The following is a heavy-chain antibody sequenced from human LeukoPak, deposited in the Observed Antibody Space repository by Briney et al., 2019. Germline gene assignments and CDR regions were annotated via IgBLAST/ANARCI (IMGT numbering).Heavy chain of an antibody. CDR3: ASGGYDFWSGWNRYNRFDP. D-gene: IGHD3-3*01. CDR2: IIPIFGTA. V-gene: IGHV1-69*13. J-gene: IGHJ5*02. Sequence: ASVKVSCKASGGTFSSYAISWVRQAPGQGHEWMGGIIPIFGTANYAQKFQGRVTITADESTSTAYMELSSLRSEDTAVYYCASGGYDFWSGWNRYNRFDPWGQGTLVTVSS. CDR1: GGTFSSYA.